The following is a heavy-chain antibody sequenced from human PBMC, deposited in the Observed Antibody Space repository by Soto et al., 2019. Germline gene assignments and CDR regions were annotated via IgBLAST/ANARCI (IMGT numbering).Heavy chain of an antibody. CDR2: INTGKGNT. CDR3: ARGIWSGMTYYYYYMDV. CDR1: GYNFTTYA. D-gene: IGHD3-3*01. Sequence: ASVKVSCKASGYNFTTYAIHWVRQAPGQRLEWMGWINTGKGNTKYSQKFQGRVTMTRDTSTRTVYMELSSLRSEDTAVYYCARGIWSGMTYYYYYMDVWGKGTTVTVSS. J-gene: IGHJ6*03. V-gene: IGHV1-3*04.